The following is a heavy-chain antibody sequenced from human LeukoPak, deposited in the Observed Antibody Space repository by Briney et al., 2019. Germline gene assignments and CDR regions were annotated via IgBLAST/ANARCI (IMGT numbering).Heavy chain of an antibody. V-gene: IGHV3-23*01. Sequence: GGSLRLSCAASGFTFSSYAMSWVRQPPGKGLEWVSAISGSGGSTYYADSVKGRFTISRDNSKNTLYLQMNSLRAEDTAVYYCANALDVHYYYYGMDVWGQGTTVTVSS. D-gene: IGHD3-16*01. CDR2: ISGSGGST. CDR1: GFTFSSYA. J-gene: IGHJ6*02. CDR3: ANALDVHYYYYGMDV.